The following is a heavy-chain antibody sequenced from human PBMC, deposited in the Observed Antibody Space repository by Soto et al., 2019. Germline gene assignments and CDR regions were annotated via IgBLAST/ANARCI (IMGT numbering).Heavy chain of an antibody. CDR3: AKDMGDGYNYSRSAFDI. J-gene: IGHJ3*02. D-gene: IGHD5-12*01. CDR1: GFTFDDYA. V-gene: IGHV3-9*01. Sequence: PGGSLRLSCAASGFTFDDYAMHWVRQAPGKGLEWVSGISWNSGSIGYADSVKGRFTISRDNAKNSLYLQMNSLRAEDTALYYCAKDMGDGYNYSRSAFDIWGQGTMVTVSS. CDR2: ISWNSGSI.